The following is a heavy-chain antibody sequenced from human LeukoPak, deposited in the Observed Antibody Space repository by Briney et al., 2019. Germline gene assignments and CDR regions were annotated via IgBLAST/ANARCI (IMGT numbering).Heavy chain of an antibody. J-gene: IGHJ4*02. Sequence: SVKVSFKASGYTFTGYYMHWVRQAPGQGLEWMGWINPNSGGTKYAQKFQGRVTMTRDTSITTAYMELSRLRSDDTAVYYCARELVATMVDYWGQGTLVTVSS. CDR1: GYTFTGYY. D-gene: IGHD5-12*01. CDR2: INPNSGGT. V-gene: IGHV1-2*02. CDR3: ARELVATMVDY.